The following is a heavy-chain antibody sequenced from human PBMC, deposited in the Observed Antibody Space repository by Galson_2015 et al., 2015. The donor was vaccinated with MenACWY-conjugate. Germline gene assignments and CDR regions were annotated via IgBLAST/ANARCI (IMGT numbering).Heavy chain of an antibody. CDR3: AREGRGGIRLYYMDV. Sequence: QSGAEVKKPGESLTISCRASGYSFTTSWIGCARQMPGRGLEWVGIIYPGDSHTRYSPSFLGQVTISADKSISTAYLQWSSLKASNTAMYFCAREGRGGIRLYYMDVWGKGTTVTVSS. V-gene: IGHV5-51*03. CDR2: IYPGDSHT. J-gene: IGHJ6*03. CDR1: GYSFTTSW. D-gene: IGHD3-16*01.